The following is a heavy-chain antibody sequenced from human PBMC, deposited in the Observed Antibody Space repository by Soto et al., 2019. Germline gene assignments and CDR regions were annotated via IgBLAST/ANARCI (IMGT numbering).Heavy chain of an antibody. D-gene: IGHD3-16*01. Sequence: AVKVSGKASGGTFSSYAISWVRQAPGQGLEWMGGIIPIFGTANYAQKFQGRVTITADESTSTAYMELSSLRSEDTAVYYCARDPLRSHAFDIWGQGTMVTVSS. CDR1: GGTFSSYA. CDR2: IIPIFGTA. J-gene: IGHJ3*02. CDR3: ARDPLRSHAFDI. V-gene: IGHV1-69*13.